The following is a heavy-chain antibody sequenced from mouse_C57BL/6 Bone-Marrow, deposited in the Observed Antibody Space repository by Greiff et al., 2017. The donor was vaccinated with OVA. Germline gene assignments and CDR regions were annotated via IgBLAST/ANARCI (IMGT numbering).Heavy chain of an antibody. D-gene: IGHD2-3*01. V-gene: IGHV1-64*01. J-gene: IGHJ1*03. Sequence: QVQLQQPGAELVKPGASVKLSCKASGYTFTSYWMHWVKQRPGQGLEWIGMIHPNSGSTNYNEKFKSKATLTVDKSSSTAYMQLSSLTSEDSAVYYGANGYDGYFNWYFDVWGTGTTVTVSS. CDR3: ANGYDGYFNWYFDV. CDR2: IHPNSGST. CDR1: GYTFTSYW.